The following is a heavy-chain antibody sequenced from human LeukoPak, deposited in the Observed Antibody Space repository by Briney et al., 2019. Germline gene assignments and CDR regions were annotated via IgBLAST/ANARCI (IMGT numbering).Heavy chain of an antibody. CDR1: GGSISSYY. CDR3: ARDPLTGIDP. CDR2: IYYSGST. J-gene: IGHJ5*02. V-gene: IGHV4-59*01. Sequence: PSETLSLTCTVSGGSISSYYWSWIRQPPGKGLEWIGYIYYSGSTNYNPSLKSRVTISVDTSKNQFSLKLSSVTAADTAVYYCARDPLTGIDPWGQGTLVTVSS. D-gene: IGHD2-8*02.